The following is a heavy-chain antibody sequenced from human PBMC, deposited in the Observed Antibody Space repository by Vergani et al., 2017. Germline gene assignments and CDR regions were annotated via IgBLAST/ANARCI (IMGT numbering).Heavy chain of an antibody. D-gene: IGHD5-18*01. CDR1: GFTFSSYG. Sequence: QVQLVESGGGVVQPGRSLRLSCAASGFTFSSYGMHWVRQAPGKGLEWVAVIWYDGSNKYYTDSVKGRFTISRDNSKNTLYLQMNSLRAEDTAVYFCARDRIATRGYSYGYYYYFAMDVWGQGTTVTVSS. CDR3: ARDRIATRGYSYGYYYYFAMDV. V-gene: IGHV3-33*01. J-gene: IGHJ6*02. CDR2: IWYDGSNK.